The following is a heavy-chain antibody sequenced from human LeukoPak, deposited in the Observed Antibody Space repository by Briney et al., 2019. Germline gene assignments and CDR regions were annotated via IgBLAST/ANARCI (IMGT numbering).Heavy chain of an antibody. J-gene: IGHJ4*02. CDR2: MYPGDSDT. Sequence: PGESLKISCKGSGYSFTNYWIGWVRQVPGKGLEWMGIMYPGDSDTRYSPSFQGQVTISADKSISAAYLQWSSLKASDTAMYYCARHERSTTGSLLYDNWGQGTLVTVSS. CDR3: ARHERSTTGSLLYDN. D-gene: IGHD1-1*01. V-gene: IGHV5-51*01. CDR1: GYSFTNYW.